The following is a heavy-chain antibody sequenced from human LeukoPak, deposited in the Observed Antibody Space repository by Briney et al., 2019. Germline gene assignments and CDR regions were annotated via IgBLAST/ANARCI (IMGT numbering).Heavy chain of an antibody. CDR3: ARGRYYDSGGYDEAFDI. J-gene: IGHJ3*02. CDR2: ISGYNGNT. CDR1: DYTFSSYG. D-gene: IGHD3-22*01. Sequence: SVKVSCRASDYTFSSYGISWVRLAPGQGLEWMGWISGYNGNTKYAQNLQGRVTMTTDTSTTTAYMELRSLRSDDTAVYYCARGRYYDSGGYDEAFDIWGQGTAVTVSS. V-gene: IGHV1-18*01.